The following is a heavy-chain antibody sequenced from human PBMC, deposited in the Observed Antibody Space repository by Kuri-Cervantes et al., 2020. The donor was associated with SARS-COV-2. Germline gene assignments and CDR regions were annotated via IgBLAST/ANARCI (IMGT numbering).Heavy chain of an antibody. D-gene: IGHD2-15*01. CDR2: ISSSSSTI. CDR1: GFTFSSYS. CDR3: AKDPHGIVVVVAAIDQ. V-gene: IGHV3-48*01. J-gene: IGHJ4*02. Sequence: GESLKISCAASGFTFSSYSMNWVRQAPGKGLEWVPYISSSSSTIYYADSVKGRFTISRDNAKNSLYLQMNSLRPDDTAVYYCAKDPHGIVVVVAAIDQWGQGTLVTVSS.